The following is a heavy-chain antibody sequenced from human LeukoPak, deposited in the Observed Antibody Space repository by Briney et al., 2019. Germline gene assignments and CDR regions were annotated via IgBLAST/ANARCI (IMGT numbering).Heavy chain of an antibody. Sequence: ASVKVSCKASGYTFATYGISWVRQAPGQGLEWMGWISAYNGNTKYAQKLQGRVTMTTDTSTSTAYMELMSLRSDDTAVYYCARDDSGGYYFLDYWGQGTPVTVSS. CDR1: GYTFATYG. J-gene: IGHJ4*02. CDR2: ISAYNGNT. CDR3: ARDDSGGYYFLDY. D-gene: IGHD3-22*01. V-gene: IGHV1-18*01.